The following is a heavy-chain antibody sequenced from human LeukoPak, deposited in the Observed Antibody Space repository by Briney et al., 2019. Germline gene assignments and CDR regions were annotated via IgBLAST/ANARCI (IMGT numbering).Heavy chain of an antibody. CDR3: ATDWGGSRPYYYYYMDV. V-gene: IGHV1-24*01. CDR1: GYTLTELS. D-gene: IGHD1-26*01. Sequence: ASVKVSCKVSGYTLTELSMHWARQAPGKGLEWMGGFDPEDGETIYAQKFQGRVTMTEDTSTDTAYMELSSLRSEDTAVYYCATDWGGSRPYYYYYMDVWGKGTTVTVSS. J-gene: IGHJ6*03. CDR2: FDPEDGET.